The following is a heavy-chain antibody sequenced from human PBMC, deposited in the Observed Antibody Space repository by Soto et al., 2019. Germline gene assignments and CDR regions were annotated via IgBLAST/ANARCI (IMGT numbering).Heavy chain of an antibody. D-gene: IGHD3-16*02. Sequence: EVQLVESGGGLVKPGGSLRLSCAASGFTFSSYSMNWVRQAPGKGLEWVSSISSSSSYIYYADSVKGRFTISRDNAKYSLYLQMNSLSAEDTAVYYCARGSGDDYVWGSYRFSPRRYFDYWGQGTLVTVSS. J-gene: IGHJ4*02. CDR1: GFTFSSYS. V-gene: IGHV3-21*01. CDR3: ARGSGDDYVWGSYRFSPRRYFDY. CDR2: ISSSSSYI.